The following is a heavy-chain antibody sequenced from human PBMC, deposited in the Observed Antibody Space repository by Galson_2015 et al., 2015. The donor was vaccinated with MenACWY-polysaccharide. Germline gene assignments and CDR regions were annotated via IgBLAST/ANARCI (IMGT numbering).Heavy chain of an antibody. CDR3: AKDRGESYSSEFWFDP. CDR2: ISYDGSNK. CDR1: GFTFSSYG. J-gene: IGHJ5*02. D-gene: IGHD6-19*01. V-gene: IGHV3-30*18. Sequence: SLRLSCAASGFTFSSYGMHWVRQAPGEGLEWVAVISYDGSNKYYADSVKGRFTISRDNSKNTLYLQMNSLRAEDTAVYYCAKDRGESYSSEFWFDPWGQGTLVTVSS.